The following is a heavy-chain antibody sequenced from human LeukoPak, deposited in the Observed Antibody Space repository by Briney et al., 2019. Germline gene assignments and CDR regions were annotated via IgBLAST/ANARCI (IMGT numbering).Heavy chain of an antibody. CDR1: GGSISSSSDY. J-gene: IGHJ5*02. V-gene: IGHV4-39*01. Sequence: PSETLSLTCSVSGGSISSSSDYWGWVRQPPGKGLEWIGSIHHSETTYYNPSLKSRVIISVDTSKNQFSLKLNSVTAADTAVYYCGRPNPDSSGYYGSFDPWGQGILVTVSS. CDR2: IHHSETT. CDR3: GRPNPDSSGYYGSFDP. D-gene: IGHD3-22*01.